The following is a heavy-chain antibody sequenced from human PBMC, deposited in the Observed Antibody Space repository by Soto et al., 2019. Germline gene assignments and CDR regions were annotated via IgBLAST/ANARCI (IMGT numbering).Heavy chain of an antibody. CDR2: IIPIFGTA. CDR3: ARETLRNYDFWSGPLYGMDV. V-gene: IGHV1-69*13. CDR1: GNTVPNYA. D-gene: IGHD3-3*01. J-gene: IGHJ6*02. Sequence: SVKVSCKASGNTVPNYAIHWVRQAPGQRLEWMGGIIPIFGTANYAQKFQGRVTITADESTSTAYMELSSLRSEDTAVYYCARETLRNYDFWSGPLYGMDVRGQRTTVTVSS.